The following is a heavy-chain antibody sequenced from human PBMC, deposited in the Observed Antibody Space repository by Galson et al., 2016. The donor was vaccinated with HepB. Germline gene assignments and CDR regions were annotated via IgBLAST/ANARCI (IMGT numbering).Heavy chain of an antibody. V-gene: IGHV4-39*01. CDR2: IYYTGST. J-gene: IGHJ3*02. CDR3: ARRLSGPYVEEDAFDI. D-gene: IGHD1-26*01. CDR1: GGSISSRSYY. Sequence: SETLSLTCTVSGGSISSRSYYWGWVRQPPGKGLEWIGTIYYTGSTHYNPSVKSRVTISVDTSKNQFSLRLSSVTAADTAVYYCARRLSGPYVEEDAFDIWGQGTMVTVSS.